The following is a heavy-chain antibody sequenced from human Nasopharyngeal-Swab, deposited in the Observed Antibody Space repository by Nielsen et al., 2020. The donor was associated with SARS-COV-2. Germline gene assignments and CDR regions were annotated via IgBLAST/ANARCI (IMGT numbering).Heavy chain of an antibody. CDR3: AKAAPKIVVVALFDY. V-gene: IGHV3-9*01. CDR1: GFTFDDYA. J-gene: IGHJ4*02. CDR2: ISWNSGSI. Sequence: SLKISCAASGFTFDDYAMHWVRPAPGKGLEWVSGISWNSGSIGYADSVKGRFTISRDNAKNSLYLQMNSLRAEDTALYYCAKAAPKIVVVALFDYWGQGTLVTVSS. D-gene: IGHD2-15*01.